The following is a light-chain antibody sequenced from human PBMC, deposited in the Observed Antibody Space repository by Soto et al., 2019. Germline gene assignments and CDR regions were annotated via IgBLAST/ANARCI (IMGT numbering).Light chain of an antibody. V-gene: IGLV2-23*02. CDR1: SGDVGNYNF. J-gene: IGLJ1*01. CDR3: CSHAGSGTEV. Sequence: SVLTQPASVSGSPGQSITISCTGTSGDVGNYNFVSWYQQHPGKAPQLMVYEVSKRPSGVSNRFSGSKSGNTAPLTISGLQAEDEADYYCCSHAGSGTEVFRTGTKVTV. CDR2: EVS.